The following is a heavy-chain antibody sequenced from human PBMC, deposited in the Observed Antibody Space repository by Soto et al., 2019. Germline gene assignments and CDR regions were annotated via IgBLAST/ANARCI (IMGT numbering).Heavy chain of an antibody. J-gene: IGHJ4*02. Sequence: EVQLLESGGGLVQPGGSLRLSCAASGFTFSSYAMSWVRQAPGKGLEWVSAISGSGGSTYYADSVKGRFTISRDNSKNTLYLQMNSLRAVDTAVYYCAKDQGGAYCGGDCYSIDYWGQGTLVTVSS. D-gene: IGHD2-21*02. V-gene: IGHV3-23*01. CDR1: GFTFSSYA. CDR2: ISGSGGST. CDR3: AKDQGGAYCGGDCYSIDY.